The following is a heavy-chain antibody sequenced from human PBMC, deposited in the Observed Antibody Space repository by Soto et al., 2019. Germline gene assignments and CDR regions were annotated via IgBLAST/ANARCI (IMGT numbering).Heavy chain of an antibody. CDR2: ISSSSSYI. Sequence: GGSLRLSCAASGFTFSSYSMNWVRQAPGKGLEWVSSISSSSSYIYYADSVKGRFTISRDNAKNSLYLQMNSLRAEDTAVYYCARDLHDILTGYYFGDYWGQGTLVTVSS. V-gene: IGHV3-21*01. CDR3: ARDLHDILTGYYFGDY. CDR1: GFTFSSYS. J-gene: IGHJ4*02. D-gene: IGHD3-9*01.